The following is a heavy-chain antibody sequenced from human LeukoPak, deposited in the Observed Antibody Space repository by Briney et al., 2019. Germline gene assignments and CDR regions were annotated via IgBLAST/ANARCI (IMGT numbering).Heavy chain of an antibody. D-gene: IGHD3-22*01. V-gene: IGHV4-34*01. CDR1: GGSFSGYY. CDR2: INHSGST. CDR3: VTYYFDSSGPKKNY. J-gene: IGHJ4*02. Sequence: SETLSLTCAVYGGSFSGYYWSWIRQPPGKGLEWIGEINHSGSTNYNPSLKSRVTISVDTSKNQFSLRLSSVTAADTAVYYCVTYYFDSSGPKKNYWGQGTLVTVSS.